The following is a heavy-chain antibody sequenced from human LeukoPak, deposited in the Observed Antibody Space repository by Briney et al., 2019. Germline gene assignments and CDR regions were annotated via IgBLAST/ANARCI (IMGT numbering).Heavy chain of an antibody. CDR1: GGTFSSYA. CDR3: ARTLLWFGELSGWFDP. J-gene: IGHJ5*02. V-gene: IGHV1-69*13. CDR2: IIPIFGTA. D-gene: IGHD3-10*01. Sequence: ASVKVSCKASGGTFSSYAISWVRQAPGQGLEWMGGIIPIFGTANYAQKFQGRVTITADESTSTAYMELSSLRSEDTAVYYCARTLLWFGELSGWFDPLGQGTLVTVSS.